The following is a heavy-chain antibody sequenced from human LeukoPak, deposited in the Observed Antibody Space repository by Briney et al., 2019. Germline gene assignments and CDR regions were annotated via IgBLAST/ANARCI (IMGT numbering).Heavy chain of an antibody. CDR3: AKAPPIITLIGFGYYFDS. D-gene: IGHD3-22*01. CDR1: GFTFSSFA. V-gene: IGHV3-23*01. J-gene: IGHJ4*02. CDR2: ITDSGANT. Sequence: GGSLRLSCAASGFTFSSFAMSWVRQAPGKGLDWVSTITDSGANTYYADSVKGRSTISRDNSGTTLFLQMNSLRVEDAALYYCAKAPPIITLIGFGYYFDSWGLGTLVTVSS.